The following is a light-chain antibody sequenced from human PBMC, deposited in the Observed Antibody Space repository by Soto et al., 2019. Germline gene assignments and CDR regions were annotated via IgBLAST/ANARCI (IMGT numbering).Light chain of an antibody. Sequence: QSALTQPASVSGSPGQSITISCTGTSSDVGGYNYVSWYQQHPGKAPKLMIYEVSNRPSGVSNRFSGSKSGNTASLTISGLQADDEAGYYCSSYTTSRLYVFGTGTKVTVL. CDR3: SSYTTSRLYV. CDR2: EVS. CDR1: SSDVGGYNY. J-gene: IGLJ1*01. V-gene: IGLV2-14*01.